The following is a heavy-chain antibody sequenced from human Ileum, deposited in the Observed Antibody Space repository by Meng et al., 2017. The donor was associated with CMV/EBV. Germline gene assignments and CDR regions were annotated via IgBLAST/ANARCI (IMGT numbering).Heavy chain of an antibody. V-gene: IGHV1-2*02. CDR3: AREIIMAARAFGY. CDR2: INPHIGNT. CDR1: RYLVTYYY. J-gene: IGHJ4*02. Sequence: QVHLTQYGTEVNNPVSRVKVLLKPVRYLVTYYYMHWFRQDPGQGLVWMGWINPHIGNTKYEKKFQGRLTMTSDTSISTVYMELTRLTPDDTAIYYCAREIIMAARAFGYWGQGTLVTVSS. D-gene: IGHD5-12*01.